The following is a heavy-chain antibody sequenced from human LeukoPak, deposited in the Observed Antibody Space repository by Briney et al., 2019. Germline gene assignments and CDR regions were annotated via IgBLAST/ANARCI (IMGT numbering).Heavy chain of an antibody. D-gene: IGHD6-19*01. J-gene: IGHJ4*02. V-gene: IGHV3-9*01. CDR3: AKGSSIAVAGDFDY. CDR1: GFTFGDYA. Sequence: GGSLRLSCAASGFTFGDYAMHWVRQAPGKGLEWVSGISWNGGSIGYADSVKGRFTISRDNAKNSLYLQMNSLRAEDTALYYCAKGSSIAVAGDFDYWGQGTLVTVSA. CDR2: ISWNGGSI.